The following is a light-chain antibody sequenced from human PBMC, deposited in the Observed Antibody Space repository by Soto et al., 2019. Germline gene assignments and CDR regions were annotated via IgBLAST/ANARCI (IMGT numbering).Light chain of an antibody. Sequence: EIVMTQSPATLSVSPGERATLSCRASQSVRSNLDWYQQKPGQAPRLLIYGASTRATGIPARFSGSGSGTEFTLTISSLQSEDFAVYYCQQYNNWYTFGQGTKLEIK. CDR3: QQYNNWYT. CDR1: QSVRSN. CDR2: GAS. V-gene: IGKV3-15*01. J-gene: IGKJ2*01.